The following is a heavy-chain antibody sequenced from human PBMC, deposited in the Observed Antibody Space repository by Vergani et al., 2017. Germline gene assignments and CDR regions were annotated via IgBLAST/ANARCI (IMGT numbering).Heavy chain of an antibody. D-gene: IGHD1-26*01. V-gene: IGHV1-18*01. CDR2: ISVYNGET. CDR3: ARDRGNSGDYNFDY. CDR1: GYTFTNYA. J-gene: IGHJ4*02. Sequence: QVQLVQSGSEVKKPGASVKVSCRASGYTFTNYALNWVRQAPGQGLEWMGWISVYNGETKFAQKFQGRVTLTRDTSTDTAYMEMGSLRSDDTAVYYCARDRGNSGDYNFDYWGQGTLVTVSS.